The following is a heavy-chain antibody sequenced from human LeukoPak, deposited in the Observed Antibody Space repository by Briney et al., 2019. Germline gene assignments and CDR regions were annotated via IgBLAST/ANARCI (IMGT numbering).Heavy chain of an antibody. J-gene: IGHJ6*02. V-gene: IGHV4-4*07. Sequence: SETLSLTCTVSGGSISSYYWSWIRQPAGKGLEWIGRIYTSGSTNYNPSLKSRVTMSVDTSKNQFSLKLSSVTAADTAVYYCARHQAVAAHYYGIDVWGQGTTVTVYS. CDR2: IYTSGST. D-gene: IGHD6-19*01. CDR3: ARHQAVAAHYYGIDV. CDR1: GGSISSYY.